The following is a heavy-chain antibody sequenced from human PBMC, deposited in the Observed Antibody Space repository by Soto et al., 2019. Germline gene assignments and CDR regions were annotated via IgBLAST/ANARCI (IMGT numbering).Heavy chain of an antibody. D-gene: IGHD3-16*01. CDR1: GFTFDDYA. Sequence: EVQLVESGGGLVQPGRSLRLSCAASGFTFDDYAMHWVRQAPGKGLEWVSGISWNSGTIDYGDSVRGRFTISRDNAKNSLYLQMNSLRPEDTALYYCARDLGPSLSAFDIWGQGTMVTVS. CDR3: ARDLGPSLSAFDI. CDR2: ISWNSGTI. V-gene: IGHV3-9*01. J-gene: IGHJ3*02.